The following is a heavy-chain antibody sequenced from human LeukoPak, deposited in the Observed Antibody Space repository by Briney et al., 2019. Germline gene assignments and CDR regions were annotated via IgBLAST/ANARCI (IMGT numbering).Heavy chain of an antibody. D-gene: IGHD3-16*01. CDR1: GFTFDDYG. V-gene: IGHV3-20*04. Sequence: GGSLRLSCAASGFTFDDYGMSWVRQAPGKGLEWVSGINWNGGSTGYADSVKGRFTISRDNAKNSLYLQMNSLRAEDTALYYCARRGPTPNYYYYYMDVWGKGTTVTVSS. J-gene: IGHJ6*03. CDR2: INWNGGST. CDR3: ARRGPTPNYYYYYMDV.